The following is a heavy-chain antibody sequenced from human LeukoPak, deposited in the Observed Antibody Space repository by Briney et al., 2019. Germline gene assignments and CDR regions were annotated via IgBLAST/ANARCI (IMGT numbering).Heavy chain of an antibody. CDR1: DVSISTYY. D-gene: IGHD6-19*01. CDR2: IYTSGTT. V-gene: IGHV4-4*07. J-gene: IGHJ4*02. CDR3: ARARSPNIAVAGACFDY. Sequence: PSETLSLTCTVSDVSISTYYWNWIRQPAGKGLEWIGRIYTSGTTNYSPSLKSRITMSVGTSKNQFSLNLSSVTAADTAVYHCARARSPNIAVAGACFDYWGQGILVTVSS.